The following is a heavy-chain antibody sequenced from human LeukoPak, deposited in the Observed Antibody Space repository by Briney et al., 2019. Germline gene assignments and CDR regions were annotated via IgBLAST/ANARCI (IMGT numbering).Heavy chain of an antibody. CDR1: GFTFSSYW. J-gene: IGHJ4*02. CDR2: IASDGST. CDR3: IGSGGWPGY. Sequence: GGSLRLSCAASGFTFSSYWMHWVRQAPGKALVWVSRIASDGSTVYADSVKGRFTISRDNAKDTVYLQMNSLRVEDTAVYYCIGSGGWPGYWGQGTLVTVSS. D-gene: IGHD1-26*01. V-gene: IGHV3-74*01.